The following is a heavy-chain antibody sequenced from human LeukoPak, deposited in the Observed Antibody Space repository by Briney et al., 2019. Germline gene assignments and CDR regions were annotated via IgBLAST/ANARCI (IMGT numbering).Heavy chain of an antibody. CDR1: GFTFSTYW. J-gene: IGHJ4*02. D-gene: IGHD3-10*01. V-gene: IGHV3-74*01. CDR3: AEAASVRGISY. Sequence: GGSLRLSCAASGFTFSTYWMHWVRLPPGKGPLWVSHTNGDGTTTNYADSVKGRFTISRDNAKNTLYLQMNSLRADDTAVYYCAEAASVRGISYWGQGTLVTVSS. CDR2: TNGDGTTT.